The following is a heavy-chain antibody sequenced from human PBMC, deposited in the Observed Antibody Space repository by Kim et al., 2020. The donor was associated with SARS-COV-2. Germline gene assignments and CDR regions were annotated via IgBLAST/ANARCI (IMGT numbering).Heavy chain of an antibody. CDR3: TTDRWERIPG. CDR2: TT. Sequence: TTDCAAPVQGRLTISRDDSKNTLYLQMNSLKTEDTAVYYCTTDRWERIPGWGQGTLVTVSS. J-gene: IGHJ4*02. D-gene: IGHD1-1*01. V-gene: IGHV3-15*01.